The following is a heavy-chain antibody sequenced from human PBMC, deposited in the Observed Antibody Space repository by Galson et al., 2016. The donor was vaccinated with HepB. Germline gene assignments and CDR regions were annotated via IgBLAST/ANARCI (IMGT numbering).Heavy chain of an antibody. CDR3: ARRKSTVTYYSYGMDV. Sequence: SETLSLTCAVSGSSIRSSNWWSWVRQPPGKGLEWIGEIYHSGSTNYNPSLTSRVAVSVAKSKNQFSLKLNSVTAADTAVYYFARRKSTVTYYSYGMDVWGQGTTVTVSS. J-gene: IGHJ6*02. V-gene: IGHV4-4*02. D-gene: IGHD4-17*01. CDR1: GSSIRSSNW. CDR2: IYHSGST.